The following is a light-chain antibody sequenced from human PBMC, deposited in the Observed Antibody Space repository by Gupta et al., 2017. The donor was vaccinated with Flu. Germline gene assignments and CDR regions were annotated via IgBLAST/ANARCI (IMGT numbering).Light chain of an antibody. CDR1: TSDIGTYHY. J-gene: IGLJ3*02. CDR2: DVS. Sequence: QSALTQPRSVSGSPGQSVAISCHGTTSDIGTYHYVSWYQQHPGKAPKLMIYDVSKRPSGVPFCFSGSKSGTTATLTVSGVEAEYEYYYYRYSYSAIWLFGGGTKLTVL. V-gene: IGLV2-11*01. CDR3: YSYSAIWL.